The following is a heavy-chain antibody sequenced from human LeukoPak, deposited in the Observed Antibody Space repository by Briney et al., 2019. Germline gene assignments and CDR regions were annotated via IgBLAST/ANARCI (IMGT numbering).Heavy chain of an antibody. J-gene: IGHJ6*04. D-gene: IGHD2-2*01. Sequence: SETLSLTCAVYGGSFSGYYWSWIRQPPGKGLEWIGEINHSGSTNYNPSLKSRVTISVDTSKNQFSLKLSSVTAADTAVYYCARRGCSSTSCPVGGYHYYGMDVWGKGTTVTVSS. CDR1: GGSFSGYY. CDR3: ARRGCSSTSCPVGGYHYYGMDV. CDR2: INHSGST. V-gene: IGHV4-34*01.